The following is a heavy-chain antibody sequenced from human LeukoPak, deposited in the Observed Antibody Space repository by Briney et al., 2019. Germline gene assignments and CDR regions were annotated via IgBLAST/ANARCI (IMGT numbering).Heavy chain of an antibody. V-gene: IGHV3-33*01. J-gene: IGHJ4*02. CDR2: IWYVGSNK. Sequence: PGRSLRLSCAASGFTFSSYGMHWVRQAPGKGLEWVAVIWYVGSNKYYADSVKGRFTISRDNSKNTLYLQMNSLRAEDTAVYYCARDPAPTSSSWYYFDYWGQGTLVTVSS. CDR1: GFTFSSYG. D-gene: IGHD6-13*01. CDR3: ARDPAPTSSSWYYFDY.